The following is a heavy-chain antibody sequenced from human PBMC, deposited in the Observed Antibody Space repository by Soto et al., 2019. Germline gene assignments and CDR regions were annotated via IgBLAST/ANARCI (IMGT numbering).Heavy chain of an antibody. V-gene: IGHV3-23*01. Sequence: GGSLRLSCAASGFTCSSCAMGWVRQAPGKGLEWVSDIIDSGGSTYYADSVKGRFTISRDNSKNTLYLQMNSLRAEDTAVYYCAKDLGMGAFDIWGQGTMVTVSS. CDR3: AKDLGMGAFDI. CDR1: GFTCSSCA. J-gene: IGHJ3*02. D-gene: IGHD7-27*01. CDR2: IIDSGGST.